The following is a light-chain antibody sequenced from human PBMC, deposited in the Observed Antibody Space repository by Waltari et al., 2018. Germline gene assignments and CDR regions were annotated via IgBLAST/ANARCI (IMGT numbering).Light chain of an antibody. CDR3: MQALQTPYT. V-gene: IGKV2-28*01. Sequence: IVMTQSPLSLPVTPGEPASISCRSSQSLLHSNGYNYLDWYLQKAGQSQQLLIYLGSNRASGVPDRFSGSGSGTDFTLEISRVEAEDVGVYYCMQALQTPYTFGQGTKLEIK. CDR1: QSLLHSNGYNY. J-gene: IGKJ2*01. CDR2: LGS.